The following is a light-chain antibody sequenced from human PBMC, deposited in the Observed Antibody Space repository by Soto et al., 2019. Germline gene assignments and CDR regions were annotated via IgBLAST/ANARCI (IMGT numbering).Light chain of an antibody. V-gene: IGKV1-27*01. J-gene: IGKJ4*01. CDR2: AAS. CDR3: QQYINVPA. CDR1: QGISNY. Sequence: DIQMTQSPSSLSASVGDRVTITCRASQGISNYLAWYQQIPGKVPKLLISAASTLESGVPSRFSGSGSGTEFTLTISSLQPEDVATYYCQQYINVPAFGEGTNVEIK.